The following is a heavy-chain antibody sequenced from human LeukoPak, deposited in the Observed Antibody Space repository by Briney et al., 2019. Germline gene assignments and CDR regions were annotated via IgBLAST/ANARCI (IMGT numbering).Heavy chain of an antibody. CDR2: ISGSGGST. D-gene: IGHD5-18*01. Sequence: GGSLRLSCAASGFTVSSNYMSWVRQAPGKGLEWVSAISGSGGSTYYADSVKGRFTISRDNSKNTLYLQMNSLRAEDTAVYYCAKADTAMVNYFDYWGQGTLVTVSS. J-gene: IGHJ4*02. V-gene: IGHV3-23*01. CDR1: GFTVSSNY. CDR3: AKADTAMVNYFDY.